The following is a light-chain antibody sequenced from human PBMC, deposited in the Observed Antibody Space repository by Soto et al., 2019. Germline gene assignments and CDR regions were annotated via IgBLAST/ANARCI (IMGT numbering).Light chain of an antibody. V-gene: IGLV2-8*01. Sequence: QSALAQPPSASGSPGQSVTFSCTGTSSDIGNYDYVSWYQQHPGKAPKLIIYEVTKRPSGVPDRFSGSKSGSTASLTVSGLQAEDEADYYCTSYAGSNNVVFGGGTKLTVL. CDR2: EVT. CDR1: SSDIGNYDY. J-gene: IGLJ2*01. CDR3: TSYAGSNNVV.